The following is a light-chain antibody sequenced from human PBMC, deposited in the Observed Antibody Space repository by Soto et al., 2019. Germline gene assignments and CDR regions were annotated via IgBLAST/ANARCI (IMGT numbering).Light chain of an antibody. CDR3: SSYAGRSTFVV. Sequence: QSALTQPASVSASPGEPITISCTGTSSDVVSYRIVSWYQQHPGKAPNLIIYEDDERPSGVSNRFSGSKSGNTASLTISGLQAEDEADYYCSSYAGRSTFVVFGGGTKVTVL. CDR1: SSDVVSYRI. J-gene: IGLJ2*01. V-gene: IGLV2-23*01. CDR2: EDD.